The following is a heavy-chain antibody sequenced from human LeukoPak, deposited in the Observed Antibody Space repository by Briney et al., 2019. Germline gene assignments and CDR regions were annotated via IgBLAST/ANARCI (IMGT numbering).Heavy chain of an antibody. V-gene: IGHV1-69*13. D-gene: IGHD1-26*01. CDR3: ATFSRIVGATKNY. CDR2: IIPIFGTA. J-gene: IGHJ4*02. Sequence: GASVEVSCKASGYTFTSYYMHWVRQAPGQGLEWMGGIIPIFGTANYAQKFQGRVTITADESTSTAYMELSSLRSEDTAVYYCATFSRIVGATKNYWGQGTLVTVSS. CDR1: GYTFTSYY.